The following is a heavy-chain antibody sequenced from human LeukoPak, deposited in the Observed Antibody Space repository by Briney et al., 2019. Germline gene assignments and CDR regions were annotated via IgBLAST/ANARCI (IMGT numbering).Heavy chain of an antibody. V-gene: IGHV3-43*02. CDR2: ISGDGVST. CDR1: GLPIGDFA. J-gene: IGHJ4*02. CDR3: ARESGKFDY. Sequence: GGSLRLSCVASGLPIGDFAMHWVRQAPGKGVEWVSLISGDGVSTLYADSVKGRFSISRDNSKNSLSLEMNSLRTEDTAMYYCARESGKFDYWGQGTLVAVSS.